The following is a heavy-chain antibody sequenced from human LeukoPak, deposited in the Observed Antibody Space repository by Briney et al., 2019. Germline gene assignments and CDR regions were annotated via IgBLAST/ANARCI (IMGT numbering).Heavy chain of an antibody. V-gene: IGHV3-23*01. Sequence: GGSLRLSCAASGFTFSSYAMSWVRQAPGKGLEWVSAISGSGGSTYYADSVKGRFTISRDNSKNTLYLQMNSLRAEDTAVYYCARGSRVAIEAEYFQHWGQGTLVTVSS. J-gene: IGHJ1*01. CDR1: GFTFSSYA. CDR3: ARGSRVAIEAEYFQH. D-gene: IGHD5-12*01. CDR2: ISGSGGST.